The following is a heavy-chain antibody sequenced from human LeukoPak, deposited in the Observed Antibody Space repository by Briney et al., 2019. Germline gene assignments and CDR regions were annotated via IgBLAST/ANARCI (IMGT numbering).Heavy chain of an antibody. V-gene: IGHV3-30*18. CDR2: ISYDGSNK. CDR3: AKDRFQVIAAAGPLTD. D-gene: IGHD6-13*01. CDR1: GFTFSSYW. J-gene: IGHJ4*02. Sequence: GGSLRLSCAASGFTFSSYWMSWVRQAPGKGLEWVAVISYDGSNKYYADSVKGRFTISRDNSKNTLYLQMNSLRAEDTAVYYCAKDRFQVIAAAGPLTDWGQGTLVTVSS.